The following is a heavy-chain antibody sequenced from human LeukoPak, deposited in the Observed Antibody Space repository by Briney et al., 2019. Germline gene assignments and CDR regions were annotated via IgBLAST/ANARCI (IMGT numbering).Heavy chain of an antibody. D-gene: IGHD3-3*01. J-gene: IGHJ3*02. CDR1: GGSISSGSYY. CDR2: IYTSGST. CDR3: ARDNNGLYFGVRGFDI. V-gene: IGHV4-61*02. Sequence: SQTLSLTCTVSGGSISSGSYYWSWIRQPAGKGLEWIGRIYTSGSTNHNPSLKSRVIMSLDTSKSQFSLSLGSVTAADTAVYYCARDNNGLYFGVRGFDIWGQGKMVIVSS.